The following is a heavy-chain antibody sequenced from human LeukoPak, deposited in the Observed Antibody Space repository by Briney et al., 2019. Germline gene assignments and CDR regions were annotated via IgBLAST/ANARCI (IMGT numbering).Heavy chain of an antibody. CDR1: GFTFNSYA. J-gene: IGHJ6*02. V-gene: IGHV3-23*01. CDR2: LSGSGGNR. D-gene: IGHD3-9*01. Sequence: GGSLRLSCVASGFTFNSYAMSWVRQAPGRGLEWVSSLSGSGGNRYYADSVKGRFTISRDNYKNTVYLQMNSLRAEDTAVYYCAKDLSLRYFDWLSPGDYYYYGMDVWGQGTTVTVSS. CDR3: AKDLSLRYFDWLSPGDYYYYGMDV.